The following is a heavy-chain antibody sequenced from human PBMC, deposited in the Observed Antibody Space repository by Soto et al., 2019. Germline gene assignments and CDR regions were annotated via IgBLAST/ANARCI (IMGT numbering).Heavy chain of an antibody. V-gene: IGHV1-3*05. Sequence: QVQLVQSGAEEKKPGASVKVSCKASGYTFTSYAMHWVRQAPGQRLEWMGWINGGNGNTKYSQKFQGSVTTTRDTSASTAYMELSCLRSEDTAVYYCASGDWWLFDYWGQGTLVIVSS. CDR3: ASGDWWLFDY. D-gene: IGHD2-8*02. CDR1: GYTFTSYA. J-gene: IGHJ4*02. CDR2: INGGNGNT.